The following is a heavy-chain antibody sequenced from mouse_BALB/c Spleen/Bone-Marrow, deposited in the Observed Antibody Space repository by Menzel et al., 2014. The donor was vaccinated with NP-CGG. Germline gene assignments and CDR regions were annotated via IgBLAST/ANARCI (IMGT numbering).Heavy chain of an antibody. CDR3: ARHYYGSSYYFDY. Sequence: EVQVVESGGGLVKPGGSLKLSCAASGFTFSSYAMSWVRQTPEKRLEWVATISSGGSYTYYPDSVKGRFTIPRDNAKNTLYLQMSSLRSEDTAMYYCARHYYGSSYYFDYWGQGTTLTVSS. CDR2: ISSGGSYT. D-gene: IGHD1-1*01. J-gene: IGHJ2*01. V-gene: IGHV5-9-3*01. CDR1: GFTFSSYA.